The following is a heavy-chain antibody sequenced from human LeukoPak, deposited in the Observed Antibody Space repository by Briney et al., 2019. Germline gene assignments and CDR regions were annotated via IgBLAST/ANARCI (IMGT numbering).Heavy chain of an antibody. V-gene: IGHV4-34*01. Sequence: PSETLSLTCAVYGGSFSGYYWSWIRQPPGKGLEWIGEINHSGSTNYNPSLKSRVTISVDTSKNQFSLKLSSVTAADTAVYYCARDFEDIVVVPAARYYFDYWGQGTLVTVSS. CDR2: INHSGST. D-gene: IGHD2-2*01. J-gene: IGHJ4*02. CDR1: GGSFSGYY. CDR3: ARDFEDIVVVPAARYYFDY.